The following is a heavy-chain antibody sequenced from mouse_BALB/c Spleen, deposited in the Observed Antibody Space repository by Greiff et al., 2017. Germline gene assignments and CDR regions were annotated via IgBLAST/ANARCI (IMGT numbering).Heavy chain of an antibody. CDR3: ARIGYGSRGGYFDV. Sequence: VQLQQSGPGLVQPSQSLSITCTVSGFSLTSYGVHWVRQSPGKGLEWLGVLWSGGSTDYNAAFISRLSISKDNSKSQVFFKMNSLQANDTAIYYWARIGYGSRGGYFDVWGAGTTVTVSS. D-gene: IGHD1-1*01. V-gene: IGHV2-2*02. CDR1: GFSLTSYG. J-gene: IGHJ1*01. CDR2: LWSGGST.